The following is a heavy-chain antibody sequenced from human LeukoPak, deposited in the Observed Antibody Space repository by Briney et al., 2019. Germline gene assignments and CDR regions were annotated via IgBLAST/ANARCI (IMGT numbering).Heavy chain of an antibody. V-gene: IGHV3-30-3*01. CDR1: GFTFSSYA. D-gene: IGHD3-16*01. J-gene: IGHJ4*02. CDR2: ISYDGSNK. Sequence: GGSLRLSCAASGFTFSSYAMHWVRQAPGKGLEWVAVISYDGSNKYYADSVKGRFTISRDNSKNTLYLQMNSLRAEDTAVYYCAREDYGGCYFDYWGQGTLVTVSS. CDR3: AREDYGGCYFDY.